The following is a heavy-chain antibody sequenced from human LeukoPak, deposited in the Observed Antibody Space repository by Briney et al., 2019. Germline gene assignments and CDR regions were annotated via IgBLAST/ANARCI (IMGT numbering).Heavy chain of an antibody. CDR2: ISGSGGST. V-gene: IGHV3-23*01. J-gene: IGHJ4*02. CDR3: ANARGYCSSTSCYY. Sequence: GGSLRLSCAASGFTFSSYAMSWVRQAPGKGLEWVSAISGSGGSTYYADSVKGRFTISRDNSKNTLYLQMNSLRAEDTAVYYCANARGYCSSTSCYYWGQGTLVTVSS. CDR1: GFTFSSYA. D-gene: IGHD2-2*01.